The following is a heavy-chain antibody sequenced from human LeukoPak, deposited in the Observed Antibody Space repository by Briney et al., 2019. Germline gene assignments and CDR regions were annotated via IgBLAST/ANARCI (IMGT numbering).Heavy chain of an antibody. CDR3: AGLDLLDEIIPMTGPFDI. Sequence: GGSLRLSCAASGFTFSSYWMTWVRRAPGKGLEWVSYISSSSTIYYADSVKGRFTISRDNAKDSLYLQMNSLRAEDKAGYYCAGLDLLDEIIPMTGPFDIWAQGTMVTVSS. V-gene: IGHV3-48*01. J-gene: IGHJ3*02. D-gene: IGHD3-22*01. CDR2: ISSSSTI. CDR1: GFTFSSYW.